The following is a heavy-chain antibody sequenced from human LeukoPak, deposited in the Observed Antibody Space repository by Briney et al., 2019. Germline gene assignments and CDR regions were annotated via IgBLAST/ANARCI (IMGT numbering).Heavy chain of an antibody. CDR2: IRYDGTNV. Sequence: GRSLRLSCAASGFTFTTYAMHWVRQAPGKGLQWVAFIRYDGTNVYYADSVKGRFTVSRDNSKNTLYLQMNSLRPEDTSLYYCATVYYSSGNYYNALVYWGQGTLVTVSS. D-gene: IGHD3-10*01. V-gene: IGHV3-30*02. CDR1: GFTFTTYA. J-gene: IGHJ4*02. CDR3: ATVYYSSGNYYNALVY.